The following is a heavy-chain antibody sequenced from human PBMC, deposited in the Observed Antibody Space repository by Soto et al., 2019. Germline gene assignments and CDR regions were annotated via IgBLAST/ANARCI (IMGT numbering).Heavy chain of an antibody. CDR3: ASQGGSMGVWYLDY. Sequence: QVQLVESGGGVVQPGESLRLSCAASGFTFSSYAMHWVRQTPGKGLEWVAAISYDGTYIYHVDSVKGRLTISRDNSKNTLFLQMDRLRPEDPAVYYCASQGGSMGVWYLDYWGQGSLVTVSS. D-gene: IGHD2-15*01. CDR1: GFTFSSYA. V-gene: IGHV3-30*03. CDR2: ISYDGTYI. J-gene: IGHJ4*02.